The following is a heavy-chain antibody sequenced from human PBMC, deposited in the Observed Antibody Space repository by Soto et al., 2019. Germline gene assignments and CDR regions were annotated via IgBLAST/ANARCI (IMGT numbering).Heavy chain of an antibody. V-gene: IGHV3-30-3*01. CDR1: GSTFPNYP. J-gene: IGHJ5*02. CDR2: ISHDGVTK. CDR3: VRGGYSSSWERLDP. D-gene: IGHD4-4*01. Sequence: GGSLRLSCTASGSTFPNYPTHWVRQAPDKGLEWVAVISHDGVTKNSADSVKGRFTISRGNSRNTLYLQMNSLRIEDTAMYYCVRGGYSSSWERLDPWGQGTLVTVSS.